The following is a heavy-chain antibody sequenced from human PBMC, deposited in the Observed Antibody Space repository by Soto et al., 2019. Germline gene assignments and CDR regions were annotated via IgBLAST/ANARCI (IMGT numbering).Heavy chain of an antibody. CDR1: GFTFSAHY. J-gene: IGHJ4*02. D-gene: IGHD3-16*02. CDR3: ARVGRDYRGHHNFDY. V-gene: IGHV3-72*01. CDR2: IRNKDYSYTT. Sequence: PGGSLRLSCVASGFTFSAHYMDWVRQAPGKGLEWVARIRNKDYSYTTEYAASVRGRLTISRDDSQNSLYLEMNALKTDDTAVYYCARVGRDYRGHHNFDYSGQGTLVTVSS.